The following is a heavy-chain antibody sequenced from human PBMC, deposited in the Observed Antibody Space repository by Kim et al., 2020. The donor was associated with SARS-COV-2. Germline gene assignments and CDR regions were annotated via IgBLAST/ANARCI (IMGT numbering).Heavy chain of an antibody. CDR2: ISSSSSTI. CDR1: GFTFSSYS. Sequence: GGSLRLSCAASGFTFSSYSMNWVRQAPGKGLEWVSYISSSSSTIYYADSVKGRFTISRDNAKNSLYLQMNSLRDEDTAVYYCARDTPSQYQLLLSYYYYGMDVWGQGTTVTVSS. CDR3: ARDTPSQYQLLLSYYYYGMDV. V-gene: IGHV3-48*02. D-gene: IGHD2-2*01. J-gene: IGHJ6*02.